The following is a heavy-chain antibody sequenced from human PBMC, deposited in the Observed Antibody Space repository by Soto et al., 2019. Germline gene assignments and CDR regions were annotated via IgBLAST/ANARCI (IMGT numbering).Heavy chain of an antibody. V-gene: IGHV3-21*01. CDR1: GFTFSSYI. Sequence: GGSLRLSCAASGFTFSSYIMNWVRQAPGKGLEWVSSISSSSSYIYYADSVKGRFTISRDNAKNSLYLQMNSLRAEDTAVYYCARWGSGPPGINFDYWGQGTLVTVSS. CDR3: ARWGSGPPGINFDY. J-gene: IGHJ4*02. CDR2: ISSSSSYI. D-gene: IGHD3-10*01.